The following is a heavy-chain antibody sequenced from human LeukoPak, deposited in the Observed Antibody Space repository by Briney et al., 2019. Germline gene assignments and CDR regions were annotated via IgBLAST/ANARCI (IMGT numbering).Heavy chain of an antibody. CDR2: INHSGST. Sequence: SETLSLTCAVYGGSFSGYYWSWIRQPPGKGLEWIGEINHSGSTNYNPSLKSRVTISVDTSKNQFSLKLSSVTAADTAVYYCARGVAKYSSSWYRRDWFDPWGQGTLVTVSS. CDR1: GGSFSGYY. J-gene: IGHJ5*02. V-gene: IGHV4-34*01. D-gene: IGHD6-13*01. CDR3: ARGVAKYSSSWYRRDWFDP.